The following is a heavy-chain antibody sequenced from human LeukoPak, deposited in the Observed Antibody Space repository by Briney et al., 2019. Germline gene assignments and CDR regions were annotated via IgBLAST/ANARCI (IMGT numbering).Heavy chain of an antibody. V-gene: IGHV3-21*01. CDR3: ATPVLKGGSV. J-gene: IGHJ4*02. Sequence: GGSLSLSCAASGFTFSNYSMNWVRQAPGKGLEWVSSISSSSSYIYYADSVKGRFTISRDNAKNSLYLQMNSLRAEDTAVYYCATPVLKGGSVWGQGTLVTVSS. CDR2: ISSSSSYI. D-gene: IGHD2/OR15-2a*01. CDR1: GFTFSNYS.